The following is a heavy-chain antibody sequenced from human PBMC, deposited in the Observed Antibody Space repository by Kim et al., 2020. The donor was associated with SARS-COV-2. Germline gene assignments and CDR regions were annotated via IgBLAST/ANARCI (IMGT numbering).Heavy chain of an antibody. Sequence: DSVKGRFTISRDNSKNTLYLQMNSPRAEDTAVYYCARGGGIAARVDWFDPRGQGTLVTVSS. J-gene: IGHJ5*02. CDR3: ARGGGIAARVDWFDP. V-gene: IGHV3-30*01. D-gene: IGHD6-6*01.